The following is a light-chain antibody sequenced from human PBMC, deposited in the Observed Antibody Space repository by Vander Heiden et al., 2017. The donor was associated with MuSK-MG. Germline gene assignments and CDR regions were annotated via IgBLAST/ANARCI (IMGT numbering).Light chain of an antibody. J-gene: IGLJ2*01. CDR3: QVWDSTSDHPLVV. CDR2: DDY. CDR1: NIGRKS. Sequence: SYLLTQPPSVSVAPGQPAQLTCGGNNIGRKSGHWYQQKPGKAPVLVVHDDYDRTSGIPERVSGSNSGNAATLTISGVEAGDEADYYCQVWDSTSDHPLVVFGGGTKLTVL. V-gene: IGLV3-21*02.